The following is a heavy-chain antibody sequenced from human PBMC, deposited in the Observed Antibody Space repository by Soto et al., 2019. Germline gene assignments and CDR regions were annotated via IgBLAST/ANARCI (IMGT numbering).Heavy chain of an antibody. D-gene: IGHD3-10*01. CDR3: ATELGENPASPFDV. J-gene: IGHJ4*02. CDR2: IIPLFGTA. V-gene: IGHV1-69*13. CDR1: GVTFSSET. Sequence: SVKVSCKASGVTFSSETLGWVRQAPGQGLEWVGGIIPLFGTASYAQKFQGRVTITADESTSTVYMELSSLRSDDTAVYFCATELGENPASPFDVWGQGTLVTVSS.